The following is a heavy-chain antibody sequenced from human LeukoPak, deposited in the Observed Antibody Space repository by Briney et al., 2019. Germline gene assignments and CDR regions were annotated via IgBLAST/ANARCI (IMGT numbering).Heavy chain of an antibody. J-gene: IGHJ3*02. V-gene: IGHV3-7*01. CDR2: IKQDGSEK. D-gene: IGHD6-6*01. CDR3: ARDSSSSSEAFDI. CDR1: GFTFSTYS. Sequence: GGSLRLSCVASGFTFSTYSMSWVRQAPGKGLEWVANIKQDGSEKYYVDSVKGRFTISRDNAKNSLYLQMNSLRAEDTAVYYCARDSSSSSEAFDIWGQGTMVTVSS.